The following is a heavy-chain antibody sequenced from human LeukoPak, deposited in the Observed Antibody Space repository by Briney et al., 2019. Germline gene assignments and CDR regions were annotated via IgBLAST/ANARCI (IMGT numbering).Heavy chain of an antibody. CDR3: AREEYSRNDGMDV. CDR1: GGSISSGDYS. CDR2: IYYSGST. Sequence: PSQTLSLTCTVSGGSISSGDYSWSWICQPPGKGLEWIGYIYYSGSTYYNPSLKSRVTISVDTSKNQFSLKLSSVTAADTAVYYCAREEYSRNDGMDVWGQGTTVTVSS. J-gene: IGHJ6*02. D-gene: IGHD6-6*01. V-gene: IGHV4-30-4*01.